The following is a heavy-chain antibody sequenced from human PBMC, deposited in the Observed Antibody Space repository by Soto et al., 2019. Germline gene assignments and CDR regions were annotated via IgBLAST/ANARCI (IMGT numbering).Heavy chain of an antibody. CDR2: IYYSGST. J-gene: IGHJ6*02. CDR3: ARAATPPSIFGVVTLDV. Sequence: QVQLQESGPGLVKPSQTLSLTCTVSGGSINSGAYYWSWIRQHPGKGLEWIGYIYYSGSTYYNPSLKSRVTISVDTSKNQFSLKLSSVTAADTAVYYCARAATPPSIFGVVTLDVWGQGTTVTVSS. D-gene: IGHD3-3*01. CDR1: GGSINSGAYY. V-gene: IGHV4-31*03.